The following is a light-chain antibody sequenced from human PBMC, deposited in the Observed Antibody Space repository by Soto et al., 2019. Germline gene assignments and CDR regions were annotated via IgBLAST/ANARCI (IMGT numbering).Light chain of an antibody. CDR2: EVS. Sequence: QSALTQPPSASGSPGKSVTIPCTGTSSDVGGYNSVSWDQQHPGKVPKLMIYEVSKRPSGVPDRFSGSKSGNTASLTVSGLQAEDEADYYCSSYAGSNNWVFGGGTKLTVL. CDR3: SSYAGSNNWV. V-gene: IGLV2-8*01. J-gene: IGLJ2*01. CDR1: SSDVGGYNS.